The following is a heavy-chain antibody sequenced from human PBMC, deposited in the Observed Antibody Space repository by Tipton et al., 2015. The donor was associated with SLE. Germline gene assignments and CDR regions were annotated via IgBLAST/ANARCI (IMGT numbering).Heavy chain of an antibody. CDR3: ARGGVLGFHPSAFDI. CDR2: IYYSGGT. CDR1: GGSISSYY. D-gene: IGHD3-10*01. V-gene: IGHV4-59*01. J-gene: IGHJ3*02. Sequence: TLSLTCTVSGGSISSYYWSWIRQPPGKGLEWIGYIYYSGGTNYNPSLKSPVTISVDTSKNQFSLKLSSVTAADTAVYYCARGGVLGFHPSAFDIWGQGTVVTVSS.